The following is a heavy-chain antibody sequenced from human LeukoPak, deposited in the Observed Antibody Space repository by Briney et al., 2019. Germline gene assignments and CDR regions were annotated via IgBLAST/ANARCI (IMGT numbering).Heavy chain of an antibody. J-gene: IGHJ5*02. CDR2: IYYSGST. V-gene: IGHV4-59*01. Sequence: SETLALTCTGSGGCISSYYWSWIRQPPGQGLEWIGYIYYSGSTNYNPSLKSRVTISVDTSKNQFSLKLSSVTAADTAVYYCARAGNWCDPWGQGTLVTVSS. CDR1: GGCISSYY. D-gene: IGHD3-10*01. CDR3: ARAGNWCDP.